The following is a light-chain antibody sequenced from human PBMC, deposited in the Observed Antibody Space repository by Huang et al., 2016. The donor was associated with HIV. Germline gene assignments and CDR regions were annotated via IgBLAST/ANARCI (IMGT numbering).Light chain of an antibody. V-gene: IGKV3-20*01. CDR2: CAS. CDR1: QSVSSSF. CDR3: QQYGSSPWT. Sequence: EIVLTQSPGTLSLSPGERATLSCRASQSVSSSFLAWYQLKPGQAPRLLIYCASSRATGIPDRFSGSGSGTDFTLTISRLEPEDFAVYYCQQYGSSPWTFGQGTKVEIK. J-gene: IGKJ1*01.